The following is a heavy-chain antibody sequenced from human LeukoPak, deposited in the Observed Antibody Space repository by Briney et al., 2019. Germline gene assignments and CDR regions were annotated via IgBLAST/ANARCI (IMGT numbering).Heavy chain of an antibody. CDR2: IFYNGKT. CDR1: GGSISTYY. D-gene: IGHD5-24*01. J-gene: IGHJ3*02. Sequence: PSETLSLTCTVSGGSISTYYWTWIRQPPGKGLEWVGYIFYNGKTTYNPSLKSRVTLSVDTSKNQVSLKLSSVTAADTAVYYCARLGPVEMSTGRAFDIWGQGTMVTVSS. V-gene: IGHV4-59*01. CDR3: ARLGPVEMSTGRAFDI.